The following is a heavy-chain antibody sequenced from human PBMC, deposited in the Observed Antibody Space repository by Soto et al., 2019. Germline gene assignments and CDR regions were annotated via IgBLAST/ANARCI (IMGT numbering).Heavy chain of an antibody. CDR2: IYYNRST. Sequence: SETLSLTCTVSGDSIRSYYWSWIRQSPGKGLEWIGYIYYNRSTNYNPSLKSRVTISEDTSKSQISLKLNSVTAADTAIYYCKKFSGSSSAPPALGPGTLVTVPS. V-gene: IGHV4-59*01. CDR1: GDSIRSYY. D-gene: IGHD1-26*01. J-gene: IGHJ5*02. CDR3: KKFSGSSSAPPA.